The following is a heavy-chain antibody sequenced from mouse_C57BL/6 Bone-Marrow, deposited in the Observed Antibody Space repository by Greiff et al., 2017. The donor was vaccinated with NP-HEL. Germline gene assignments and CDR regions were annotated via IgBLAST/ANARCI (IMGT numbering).Heavy chain of an antibody. J-gene: IGHJ2*01. Sequence: EVKLMESGGGLVKPGGSLKLSCAASGFTFSSYAMSWVRQTPEKRLEWVATISDGGSYTYYPANVKGRFTISRDNAKNNLYLQMSHLKSEDTAMYYCARAPLTGYYFDYWGQGTTLTVSS. CDR3: ARAPLTGYYFDY. CDR2: ISDGGSYT. D-gene: IGHD4-1*01. CDR1: GFTFSSYA. V-gene: IGHV5-4*03.